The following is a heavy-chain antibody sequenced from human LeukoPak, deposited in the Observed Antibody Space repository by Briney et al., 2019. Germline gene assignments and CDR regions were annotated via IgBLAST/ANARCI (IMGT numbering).Heavy chain of an antibody. J-gene: IGHJ3*02. D-gene: IGHD3-16*01. V-gene: IGHV3-23*01. CDR1: GFTFSSYA. CDR2: ISGNGGNT. Sequence: PGGSLRLSCAASGFTFSSYAMSWVRQAPGKGLEWVSGISGNGGNTYYADSVKGRFTISRDNSRNTLYLQMNSLRAEDTAVYYCAKDMITRAEDDAFDIWGQGTMLTVSS. CDR3: AKDMITRAEDDAFDI.